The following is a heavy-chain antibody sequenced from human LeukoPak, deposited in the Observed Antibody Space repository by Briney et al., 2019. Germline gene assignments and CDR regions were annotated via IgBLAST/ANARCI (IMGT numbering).Heavy chain of an antibody. D-gene: IGHD2-15*01. CDR1: GGSISSSNW. J-gene: IGHJ4*02. V-gene: IGHV4-4*02. CDR3: ARYYCSGGSCYYDY. CDR2: IYHSGSA. Sequence: SETLSLTCAVSGGSISSSNWWSWVRQPPGKGLEWIGEIYHSGSANYNPSLKGRVTISVDKSKNQFSLKLSSVTAADTAVYYCARYYCSGGSCYYDYWGQGTLVTVSS.